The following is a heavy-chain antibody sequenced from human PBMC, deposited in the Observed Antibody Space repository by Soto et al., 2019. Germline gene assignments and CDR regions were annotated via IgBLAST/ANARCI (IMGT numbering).Heavy chain of an antibody. Sequence: SETLSLTCAVYGGSFSGYYWSWIRQPPGKGLEWIGEINHSGSTNYNPSLKSRVTISVDTSKNQFSLKLSSVTAADTAVYYCARGLMPTPIPMTWGQGTLVTVSS. V-gene: IGHV4-34*01. CDR1: GGSFSGYY. D-gene: IGHD2-8*01. J-gene: IGHJ5*02. CDR3: ARGLMPTPIPMT. CDR2: INHSGST.